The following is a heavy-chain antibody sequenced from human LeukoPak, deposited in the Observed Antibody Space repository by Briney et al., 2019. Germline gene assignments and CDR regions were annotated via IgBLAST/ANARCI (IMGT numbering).Heavy chain of an antibody. CDR2: IWYDGSNK. Sequence: GGSLRLSCAASGFTFNNYAMSWVPQAPGKGLEWVAVIWYDGSNKYNANSVKGRFTISRDNSKNTLYLQMNSLKTEDTAVYYCTTHDYYGSGTFDIWGQGTMVTVSS. CDR1: GFTFNNYA. V-gene: IGHV3-33*08. J-gene: IGHJ3*02. D-gene: IGHD3-10*01. CDR3: TTHDYYGSGTFDI.